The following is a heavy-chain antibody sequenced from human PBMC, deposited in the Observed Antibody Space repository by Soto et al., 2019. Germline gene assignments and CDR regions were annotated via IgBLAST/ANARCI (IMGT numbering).Heavy chain of an antibody. Sequence: PGGSLRLSCAASGFTFSSYGMHWVRQAPGKGLEWVAVISYDGSNKYYADSVKGRFTISRDNSKNTLYLQMNSLRAEDTAVYYCAKDSYDFWSGYRSSPYYYGMDVWGQGTTVTVYS. CDR3: AKDSYDFWSGYRSSPYYYGMDV. J-gene: IGHJ6*02. V-gene: IGHV3-30*18. D-gene: IGHD3-3*01. CDR2: ISYDGSNK. CDR1: GFTFSSYG.